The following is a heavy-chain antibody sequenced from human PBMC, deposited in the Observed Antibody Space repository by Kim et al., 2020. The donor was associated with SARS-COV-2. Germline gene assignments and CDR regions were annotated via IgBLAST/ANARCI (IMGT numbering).Heavy chain of an antibody. D-gene: IGHD3-3*01. V-gene: IGHV4-31*03. J-gene: IGHJ6*02. Sequence: SETLSLTCTVSGGSISSGGYYWSWIRQHPGKGLEWIGYIYYSGSTYYNPSLKSRVTISVDTSKNQFSLKLSSVTAADTAVYYCARDQPDFWSGYPYGMDVWGQGTTVTVSS. CDR1: GGSISSGGYY. CDR2: IYYSGST. CDR3: ARDQPDFWSGYPYGMDV.